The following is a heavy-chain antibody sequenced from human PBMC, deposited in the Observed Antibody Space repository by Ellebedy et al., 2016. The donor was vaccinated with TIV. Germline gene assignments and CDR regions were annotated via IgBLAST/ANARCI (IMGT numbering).Heavy chain of an antibody. CDR2: IRSDGSNK. D-gene: IGHD3-16*01. CDR1: GFSTSG. CDR3: VKGAYPVPTVMAV. J-gene: IGHJ6*02. V-gene: IGHV3-30*02. Sequence: GGSLRLSCATSGFSTSGMHWVRQAPGKGLEWVAFIRSDGSNKYYADSVEVRFTISRDNSRNTLGLQMTRLGAEDTARYYCVKGAYPVPTVMAVWGQGTVVIVSS.